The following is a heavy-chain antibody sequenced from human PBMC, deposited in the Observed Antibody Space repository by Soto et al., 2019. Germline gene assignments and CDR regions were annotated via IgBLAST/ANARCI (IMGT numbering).Heavy chain of an antibody. CDR2: ISYGGSNK. J-gene: IGHJ5*02. V-gene: IGHV3-30*18. CDR1: GFTFSSCG. CDR3: AKDLGSYGDEYNWFDP. D-gene: IGHD5-18*01. Sequence: PGGSLRLSCAASGFTFSSCGMHWVRQAPGKGLEWVAVISYGGSNKYYADSVKGRFTISRDNSKNTLYLQMNSLRAEDTAVYYCAKDLGSYGDEYNWFDPWGQGTLVTVSS.